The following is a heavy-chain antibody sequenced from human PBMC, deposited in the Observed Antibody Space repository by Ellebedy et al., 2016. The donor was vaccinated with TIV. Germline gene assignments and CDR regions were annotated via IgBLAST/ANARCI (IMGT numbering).Heavy chain of an antibody. Sequence: AASVKVSCKASGYTFTSYGINWVRQAPGKGLEWMGWISADNGNTNYAQNLQGRVTMTTDTSTSTAFMDLRSLRSDDTAVYYCAKVSGSYYKSSSSAYFDYWGQGTLVTVSS. D-gene: IGHD1-26*01. CDR2: ISADNGNT. J-gene: IGHJ4*02. CDR1: GYTFTSYG. V-gene: IGHV1-18*01. CDR3: AKVSGSYYKSSSSAYFDY.